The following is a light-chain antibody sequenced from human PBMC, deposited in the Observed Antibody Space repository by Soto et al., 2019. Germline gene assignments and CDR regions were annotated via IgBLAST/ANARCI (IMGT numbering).Light chain of an antibody. J-gene: IGLJ1*01. CDR3: CSYAGSSTYV. CDR1: SSDVGSYNL. CDR2: EGS. Sequence: PASVSGVARRSLPIFCNGTSSDVGSYNLVSWYQQHPGKAPKLMIYEGSKRPSGVSNRFSGSKSGNTASLTISGLQAEDEADYYCCSYAGSSTYVFGTGTKVTVL. V-gene: IGLV2-23*01.